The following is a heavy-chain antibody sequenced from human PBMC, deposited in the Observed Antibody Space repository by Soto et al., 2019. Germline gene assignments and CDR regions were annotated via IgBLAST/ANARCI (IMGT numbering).Heavy chain of an antibody. CDR2: TSGNGGST. Sequence: VQLLESGGALVQPGGSLRLTCAASGFIFSAYAMTWVSQAPGQGLEWVSHTSGNGGSTYYADSVKGRFTISRDNSRDTMHLQMNSLRAEDTALYYCTRTLFIAARGVEPFDYWGQGALVTVSS. J-gene: IGHJ4*02. CDR1: GFIFSAYA. CDR3: TRTLFIAARGVEPFDY. V-gene: IGHV3-23*01. D-gene: IGHD6-6*01.